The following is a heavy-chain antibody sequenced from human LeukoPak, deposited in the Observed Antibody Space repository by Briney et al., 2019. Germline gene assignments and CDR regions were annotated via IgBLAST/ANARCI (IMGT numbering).Heavy chain of an antibody. CDR3: APFDTAMVTGMDV. CDR1: GGTFSSYA. V-gene: IGHV1-69*04. J-gene: IGHJ6*02. CDR2: IIPILGIA. Sequence: SVKVSCKAAGGTFSSYAISWVRQAPGQGLEWMGRIIPILGIANYAQKFQGRVTITADKSTSTAYMELSSLRSEDTAVYYCAPFDTAMVTGMDVWGQGTTVTVSS. D-gene: IGHD5-18*01.